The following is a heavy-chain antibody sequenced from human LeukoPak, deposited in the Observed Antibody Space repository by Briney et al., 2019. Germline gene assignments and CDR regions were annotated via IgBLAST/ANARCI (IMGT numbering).Heavy chain of an antibody. CDR1: GFTFSSYG. CDR2: IYHSGST. Sequence: GSLRLSCAASGFTFSSYGMSWVRQAPGKGLEWIGSIYHSGSTYYNPSLKSRVTISVDTSKNQFSLKLSSVTAADTAVYYCARDDTFFYDSSGHGFDFWGQGTLVTVSS. V-gene: IGHV4-38-2*02. J-gene: IGHJ4*02. D-gene: IGHD3-22*01. CDR3: ARDDTFFYDSSGHGFDF.